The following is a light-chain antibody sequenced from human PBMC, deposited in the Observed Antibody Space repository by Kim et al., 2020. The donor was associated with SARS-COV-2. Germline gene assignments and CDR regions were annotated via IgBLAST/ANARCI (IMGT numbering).Light chain of an antibody. V-gene: IGLV1-47*02. CDR2: SNN. Sequence: RVTISCSGSSTNIGSNYVYWYQQLPGTAPKPLIYSNNQRPSGVPDRFSGSKSGTSASLAISGLRSEDEADYYCAAWDDSLSGHVVFGGGTKLTVL. J-gene: IGLJ2*01. CDR3: AAWDDSLSGHVV. CDR1: STNIGSNY.